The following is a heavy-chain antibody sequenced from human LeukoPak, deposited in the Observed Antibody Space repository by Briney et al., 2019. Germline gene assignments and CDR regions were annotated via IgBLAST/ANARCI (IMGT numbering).Heavy chain of an antibody. CDR1: GFTFSSYS. CDR3: ARGGIAAAFDY. CDR2: ISSSSSYI. J-gene: IGHJ4*02. D-gene: IGHD6-13*01. Sequence: GGSLRLSCAASGFTFSSYSMNWVRQAPGKGLEWVSSISSSSSYIYYADSVKGRFTISRDNAKNSLYLQMNSLRAEDAAVYYCARGGIAAAFDYWGQGTLVTVSS. V-gene: IGHV3-21*01.